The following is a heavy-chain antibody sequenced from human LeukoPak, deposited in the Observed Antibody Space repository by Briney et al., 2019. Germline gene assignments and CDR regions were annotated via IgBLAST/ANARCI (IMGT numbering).Heavy chain of an antibody. V-gene: IGHV3-66*01. CDR3: ARGSSRVYPDY. Sequence: PGGSLRLSCAASGVTVSDNYMSWVRQAPGKGLECVSVIYSGGAKHYADSVKGRFSISRDNSKNTVYLQMNSLRAEDTAVYYCARGSSRVYPDYGGQGPLVTVSS. CDR1: GVTVSDNY. J-gene: IGHJ4*02. CDR2: IYSGGAK. D-gene: IGHD3-22*01.